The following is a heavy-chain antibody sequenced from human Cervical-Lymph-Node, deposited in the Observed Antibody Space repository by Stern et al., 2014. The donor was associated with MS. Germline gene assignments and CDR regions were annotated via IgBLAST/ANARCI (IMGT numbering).Heavy chain of an antibody. D-gene: IGHD2-2*01. CDR1: GGSISSGDYY. CDR2: FSTTGSS. CDR3: ARQTAVTSLDG. J-gene: IGHJ4*02. V-gene: IGHV4-61*02. Sequence: QVQLQESGPGLVKPAQTLSLTCTVSGGSISSGDYYWSWIRQPAGKGLEWIGHFSTTGSSYYNPSLKSRVTMSLDTSKNQFSLKLSSVTAADTAVYYCARQTAVTSLDGWGQGTLVTVSS.